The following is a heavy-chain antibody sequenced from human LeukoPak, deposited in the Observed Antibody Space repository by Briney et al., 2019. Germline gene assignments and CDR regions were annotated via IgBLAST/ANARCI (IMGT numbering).Heavy chain of an antibody. CDR3: ARDKGYYYDSSGYYYVPFDY. J-gene: IGHJ4*02. CDR1: GGSISSSSYY. V-gene: IGHV4-39*07. D-gene: IGHD3-22*01. Sequence: PSETLSLTCTVSGGSISSSSYYWGWIRQPPGKGLEWIGSIYYSGSTNYNPSLKSRVTISVDTSKNQFSLKLSSVTAADTAVYYCARDKGYYYDSSGYYYVPFDYWGQGTLVTVSS. CDR2: IYYSGST.